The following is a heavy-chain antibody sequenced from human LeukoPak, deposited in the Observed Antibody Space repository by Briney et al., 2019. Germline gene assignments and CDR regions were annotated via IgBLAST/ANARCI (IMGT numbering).Heavy chain of an antibody. CDR2: VYSRRGTT. CDR1: GFSIGSYYY. V-gene: IGHV4-38-2*02. Sequence: PSETLSLTCAVSGFSIGSYYYWGWIRQPPGKGLEWIGSVYSRRGTTFYSPSLKSRVTISLDTSQNQFSLKLTSVTAADTAVYYCARESTSGLPAVGFDSWGQGTLVTVSS. CDR3: ARESTSGLPAVGFDS. J-gene: IGHJ4*02. D-gene: IGHD3-10*01.